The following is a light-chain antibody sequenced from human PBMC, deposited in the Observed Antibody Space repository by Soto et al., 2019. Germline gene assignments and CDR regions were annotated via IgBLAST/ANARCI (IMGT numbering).Light chain of an antibody. J-gene: IGKJ5*01. CDR2: QVS. CDR3: MKNTHWPIN. Sequence: VMTAHSPLARPVPLVHPASISFISSQILVYSDGDTYLRWFQQRPGQSPRRLLSQVSNRDSGVPDRFSGSGSGTDFTLKISSVEANDVAVYYCMKNTHWPINFGQGTRLEIK. V-gene: IGKV2-30*01. CDR1: QILVYSDGDTY.